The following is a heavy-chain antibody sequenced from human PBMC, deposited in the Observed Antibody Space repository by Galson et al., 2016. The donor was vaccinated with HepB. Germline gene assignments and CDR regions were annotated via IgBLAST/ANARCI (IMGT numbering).Heavy chain of an antibody. D-gene: IGHD5-12*01. CDR1: GFTFGSYW. CDR3: ARLRGGYDFDY. CDR2: INPDGGEK. V-gene: IGHV3-7*01. Sequence: SLRLSCAASGFTFGSYWMGWVRQAPGKGLEWVANINPDGGEKDYVDSVKGRFTISRDNSESALSLLMNSLRVEDTATYYCARLRGGYDFDYWGQGTLVIVSS. J-gene: IGHJ4*02.